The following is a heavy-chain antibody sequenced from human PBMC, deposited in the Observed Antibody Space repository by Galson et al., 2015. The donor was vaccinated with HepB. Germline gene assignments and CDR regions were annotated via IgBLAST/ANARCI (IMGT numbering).Heavy chain of an antibody. CDR2: ISSSGGGT. V-gene: IGHV3-23*01. CDR1: GFTFTNYA. D-gene: IGHD6-19*01. CDR3: ARDLRAYSSGWIDY. Sequence: SLRLSCAASGFTFTNYAMNWVRQAPGKGLEWVSSISSSGGGTYYADSVKGRFTISRDKSKNTLYLQMNSLRAEDTAVYYCARDLRAYSSGWIDYWGEGPLV. J-gene: IGHJ4*02.